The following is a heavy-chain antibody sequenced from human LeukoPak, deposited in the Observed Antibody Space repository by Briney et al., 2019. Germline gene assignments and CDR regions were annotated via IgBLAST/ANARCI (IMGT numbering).Heavy chain of an antibody. V-gene: IGHV3-48*03. D-gene: IGHD1-7*01. CDR2: ISSSGSTI. CDR1: GFSISSYE. Sequence: GGSLRLSCAASGFSISSYEMNWVRQAPGKGLEWFSHISSSGSTIWYADSVKGRFTISRDNAKNSLYLQMNSLRAEDTAVYYCARVELAPYYYYMDVWGKGTTVTVSS. J-gene: IGHJ6*03. CDR3: ARVELAPYYYYMDV.